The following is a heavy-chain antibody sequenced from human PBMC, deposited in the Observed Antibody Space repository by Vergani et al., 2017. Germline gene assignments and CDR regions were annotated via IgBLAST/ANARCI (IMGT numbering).Heavy chain of an antibody. CDR3: ARLDGRDSSGSKYFDY. J-gene: IGHJ4*02. Sequence: EVQLVQSGAEVKKPGESLKISCQISWYSFTNYWIGWVRQMPGKGLEWMGIIHPADSDTRYSPSFQGQVTISVDKSISTAYLQRSGLRASDSAMYYCARLDGRDSSGSKYFDYWGQGTVVTVSS. CDR1: WYSFTNYW. CDR2: IHPADSDT. D-gene: IGHD3-22*01. V-gene: IGHV5-51*01.